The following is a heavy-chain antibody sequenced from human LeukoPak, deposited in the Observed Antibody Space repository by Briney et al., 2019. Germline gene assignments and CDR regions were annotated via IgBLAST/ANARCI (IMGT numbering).Heavy chain of an antibody. J-gene: IGHJ4*02. CDR1: GYTFSSYA. D-gene: IGHD2-15*01. Sequence: RAPVKVSCKASGYTFSSYAMHWVRQAPGQRLESMGWINAGKGNTKYSQKFQDRITFTSDTSASTAYMELSSLRSEDTAVYYCAIHCSGGSCSRSYYFDYWGQGTLVTVSS. CDR2: INAGKGNT. CDR3: AIHCSGGSCSRSYYFDY. V-gene: IGHV1-3*01.